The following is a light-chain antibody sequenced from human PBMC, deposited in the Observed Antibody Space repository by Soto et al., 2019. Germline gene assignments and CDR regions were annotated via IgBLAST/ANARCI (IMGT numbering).Light chain of an antibody. J-gene: IGKJ3*01. V-gene: IGKV1-39*01. Sequence: DIQMTQSPSSLSASVGDRVTITCRASQSISNYLNWYQQKPGKAPKLLIFAASNLQSGVPSRFSGSGSGTDFTLTLSSLQPEAFATYYCQESYNTPTFPLGPGTKVDIK. CDR2: AAS. CDR3: QESYNTPTFP. CDR1: QSISNY.